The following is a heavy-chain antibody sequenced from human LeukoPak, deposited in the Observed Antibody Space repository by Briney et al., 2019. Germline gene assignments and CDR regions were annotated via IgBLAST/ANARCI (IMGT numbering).Heavy chain of an antibody. V-gene: IGHV4-34*01. Sequence: SSETLSLTCAVYGGSFSGYYWSWIRQPPGKGLEWIGEINHSGSTNYNPSLKSRVTISVDTSKNQFSLKLSSVTAADTAVYSCARGSVVVAANNWFDPWGQGTLVTVSS. CDR2: INHSGST. CDR3: ARGSVVVAANNWFDP. CDR1: GGSFSGYY. J-gene: IGHJ5*02. D-gene: IGHD2-15*01.